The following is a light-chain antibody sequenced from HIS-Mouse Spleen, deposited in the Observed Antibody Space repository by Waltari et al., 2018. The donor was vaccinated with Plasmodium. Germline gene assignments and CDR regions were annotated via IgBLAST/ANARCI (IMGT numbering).Light chain of an antibody. CDR2: QDS. CDR1: KLGYNY. V-gene: IGLV3-1*01. J-gene: IGLJ2*01. CDR3: QAWDSSTVV. Sequence: SYELTQPPSQSVSPGQTASIPCPGDKLGYNYTCWYQQKPGQSPVLVLYQDSKRPPGITERFSGSNSGNTATLTISGTQAMDEADYYCQAWDSSTVVFGGGTKLTVL.